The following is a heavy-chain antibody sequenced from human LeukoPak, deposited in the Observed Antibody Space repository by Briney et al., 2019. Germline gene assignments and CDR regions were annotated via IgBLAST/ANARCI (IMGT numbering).Heavy chain of an antibody. V-gene: IGHV4-59*01. CDR3: ARSIHDYGDFYFDF. Sequence: SETLSLTCTVSGGSISSYYWNWIRQPPGKGLEWIGYIHYSGNTNYNPSLKGRVTISVDTSKNQFSLNLSSVTAADTAIYYCARSIHDYGDFYFDFWGQGTLVTVSS. CDR2: IHYSGNT. J-gene: IGHJ4*02. D-gene: IGHD4-17*01. CDR1: GGSISSYY.